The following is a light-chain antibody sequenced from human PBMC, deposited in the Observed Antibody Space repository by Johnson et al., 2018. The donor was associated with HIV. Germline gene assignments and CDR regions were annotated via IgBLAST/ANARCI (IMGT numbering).Light chain of an antibody. J-gene: IGLJ1*01. CDR3: GTWDIRLSSYV. CDR2: ENS. Sequence: QSVLTQPPSVSAAPGQKVTISCSGSSSNIGNNFVSWYQHLPGTAPKLLIYENSKRPSGIPDRFSGSKSGTSATLGITGLQTGDEADNYCGTWDIRLSSYVFGTGTKVTVL. CDR1: SSNIGNNF. V-gene: IGLV1-51*02.